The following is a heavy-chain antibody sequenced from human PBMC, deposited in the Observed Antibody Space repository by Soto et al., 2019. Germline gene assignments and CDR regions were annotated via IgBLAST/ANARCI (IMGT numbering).Heavy chain of an antibody. CDR2: IYYSGST. Sequence: SETLSLTCTVSGGSISSYYWSWIRQPPGKGLEWIGYIYYSGSTNYNPSLKSRVTISVDTSKNQFSLKLSSVTAADTAVYYCARVRSFYGSGYLFDYWGQGTLVTVSS. V-gene: IGHV4-59*01. D-gene: IGHD3-22*01. CDR3: ARVRSFYGSGYLFDY. CDR1: GGSISSYY. J-gene: IGHJ4*02.